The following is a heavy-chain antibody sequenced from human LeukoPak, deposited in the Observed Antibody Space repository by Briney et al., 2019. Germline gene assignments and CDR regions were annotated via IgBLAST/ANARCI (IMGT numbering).Heavy chain of an antibody. J-gene: IGHJ6*02. D-gene: IGHD3-3*01. CDR1: GFTFSSYG. CDR2: IWYDGSNK. V-gene: IGHV3-33*01. CDR3: ARSILRFLEWDYYGMDA. Sequence: GRSLRLSCAASGFTFSSYGMHWLRQAPGKGLEWVAVIWYDGSNKYYADSVKGRFTISRDNSKNTLYLQMSSLRAEDTAVYYCARSILRFLEWDYYGMDAWGQGATVTVSS.